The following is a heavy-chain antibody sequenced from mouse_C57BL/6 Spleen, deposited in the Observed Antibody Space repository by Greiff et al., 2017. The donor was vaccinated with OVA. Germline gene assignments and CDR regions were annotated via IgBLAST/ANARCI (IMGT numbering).Heavy chain of an antibody. J-gene: IGHJ3*01. Sequence: EVQLQQSGPGLVKPSQSLSLTCSVTGYSITSGYYWHWIRHFPGNTLGWMGYISYSGSTNYNPSLKNRISITRDTSKNQCFLKLNSVTTEDTATYYGARRDYGSSSAWFAYWGQGTLVTVSA. CDR1: GYSITSGYY. CDR3: ARRDYGSSSAWFAY. V-gene: IGHV3-6*01. D-gene: IGHD1-1*01. CDR2: ISYSGST.